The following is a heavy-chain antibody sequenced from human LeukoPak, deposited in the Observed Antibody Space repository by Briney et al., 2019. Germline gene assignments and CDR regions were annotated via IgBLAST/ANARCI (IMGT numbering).Heavy chain of an antibody. CDR2: INPNSGGT. D-gene: IGHD6-13*01. Sequence: ASVKVSCKASGYTFTGYYMHWVRQAPGQGLEWMGWINPNSGGTNYAQKFQGRVTMTRDTSISTAYMELSRLRSDDTAVYYCARELSAAAAYNRFDPWGQGTLVTVSS. CDR1: GYTFTGYY. V-gene: IGHV1-2*02. CDR3: ARELSAAAAYNRFDP. J-gene: IGHJ5*02.